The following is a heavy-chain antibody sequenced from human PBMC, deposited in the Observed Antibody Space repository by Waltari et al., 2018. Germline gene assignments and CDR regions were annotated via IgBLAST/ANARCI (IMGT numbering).Heavy chain of an antibody. CDR1: GGSISSYY. CDR2: SYTSGGP. V-gene: IGHV4-4*09. Sequence: VQLQESGPGLVKPSGTLSLPCTVSGGSISSYYWSWIRQPPGKGLEGIGYSYTSGGPNYNPPLKSRVTISVDTSKNQFSLKLSSVTAADTAVYYCARGPSHPPGIAVGISGFDPWGQGTLVTVSS. CDR3: ARGPSHPPGIAVGISGFDP. J-gene: IGHJ5*02. D-gene: IGHD6-19*01.